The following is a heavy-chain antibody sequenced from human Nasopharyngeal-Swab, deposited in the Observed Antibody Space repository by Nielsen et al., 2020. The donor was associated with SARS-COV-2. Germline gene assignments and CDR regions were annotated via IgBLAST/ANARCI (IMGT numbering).Heavy chain of an antibody. CDR1: GVTFSSYS. CDR3: ARDRRGGSYSSFDY. CDR2: ISSSSSYI. D-gene: IGHD1-26*01. Sequence: GESLKISCAASGVTFSSYSMNWVRQAPGKGLEWVSSISSSSSYIYYADSVKGRFTISRDNAKNSLYLQMNSLRAEDTAVYYCARDRRGGSYSSFDYWGQGTLVTVSS. V-gene: IGHV3-21*01. J-gene: IGHJ4*02.